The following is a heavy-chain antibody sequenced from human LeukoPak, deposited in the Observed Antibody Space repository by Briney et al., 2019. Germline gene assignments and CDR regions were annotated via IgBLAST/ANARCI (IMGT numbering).Heavy chain of an antibody. CDR1: GFTFDDYA. Sequence: SGGSLRLSCAASGFTFDDYAMHWVRQAPGKGLEWVSLISGDGTFTYYADSVKGRFTISRDNTKNSLYLQMNSLRADDTALYYCVKDNFCPECAFDIWGQGTRVTASS. CDR2: ISGDGTFT. D-gene: IGHD3-3*01. V-gene: IGHV3-43*02. CDR3: VKDNFCPECAFDI. J-gene: IGHJ3*02.